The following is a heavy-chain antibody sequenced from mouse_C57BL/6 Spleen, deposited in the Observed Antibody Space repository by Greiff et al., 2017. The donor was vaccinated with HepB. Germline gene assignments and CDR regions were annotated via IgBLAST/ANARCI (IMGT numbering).Heavy chain of an antibody. V-gene: IGHV1-82*01. CDR3: ARWVNWDVDY. CDR1: GYAFSSSW. Sequence: QVPLQPSGPELVKPGASVKISCTASGYAFSSSWMNWVKQRPGKGLEWIGRLYPGDGDTNYNGKFKGKATLTADHSSSTAYMQLSSLTSEDSAVYFCARWVNWDVDYWGQGTTRTVSS. J-gene: IGHJ2*01. D-gene: IGHD4-1*01. CDR2: LYPGDGDT.